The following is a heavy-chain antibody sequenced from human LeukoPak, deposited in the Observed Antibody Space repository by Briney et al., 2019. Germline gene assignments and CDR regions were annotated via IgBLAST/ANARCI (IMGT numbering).Heavy chain of an antibody. Sequence: ASVKVSCKASGYTFTSYGISWVRQAPGQGLEWMGWINPNSGGTNYAQKFQGRVTMTRDTSISTVYMELSRLRSDDTAVYYCARDHSSSWYYFLDYWGQGTLVTVSS. CDR1: GYTFTSYG. CDR2: INPNSGGT. J-gene: IGHJ4*02. CDR3: ARDHSSSWYYFLDY. D-gene: IGHD6-13*01. V-gene: IGHV1-2*02.